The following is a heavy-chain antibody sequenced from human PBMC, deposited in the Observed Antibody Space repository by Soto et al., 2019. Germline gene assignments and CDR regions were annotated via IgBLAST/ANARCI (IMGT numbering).Heavy chain of an antibody. J-gene: IGHJ4*02. CDR3: ARSIVATISYDY. CDR2: INAGNGNT. CDR1: GYTFTSYG. Sequence: ASVKVSCKASGYTFTSYGISWVRQAPGQGLEWMGWINAGNGNTKYSQKFQGRVTITRDTSASTAYMELSSLRSEDTAVYYCARSIVATISYDYWGQGTLVTVSS. V-gene: IGHV1-3*01. D-gene: IGHD5-12*01.